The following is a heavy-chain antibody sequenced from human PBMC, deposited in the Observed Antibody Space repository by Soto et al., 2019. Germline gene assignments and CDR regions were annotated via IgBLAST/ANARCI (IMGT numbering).Heavy chain of an antibody. Sequence: EVQLVESGGGLVQPGGSLRLSCEASGFTFSTFWMHWVRQAPGKGLVWVSRINNDGSCTNYADSVKGRVTISRDNAKNTLYLQLNSLRPEDTAVYYCARDFEYWGQGTLVTVSS. J-gene: IGHJ4*02. CDR2: INNDGSCT. V-gene: IGHV3-74*01. CDR1: GFTFSTFW. CDR3: ARDFEY.